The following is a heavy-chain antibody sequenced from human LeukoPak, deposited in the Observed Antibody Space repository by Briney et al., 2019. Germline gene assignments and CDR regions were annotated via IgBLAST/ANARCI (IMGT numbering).Heavy chain of an antibody. J-gene: IGHJ6*02. CDR3: ARQSDYGDPPDYGMDV. D-gene: IGHD4-17*01. V-gene: IGHV4-31*03. CDR2: IYYSGST. CDR1: GGSISSGGYY. Sequence: SETLCLTCTVSGGSISSGGYYWSWIRQHPGKGLEWIGYIYYSGSTYYNPSLKSRVTISVDTSKNQFSLKLSSVTAADTAVYYCARQSDYGDPPDYGMDVWGQGTTVTVSS.